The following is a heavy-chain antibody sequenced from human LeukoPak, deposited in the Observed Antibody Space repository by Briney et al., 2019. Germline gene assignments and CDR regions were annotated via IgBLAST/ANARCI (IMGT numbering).Heavy chain of an antibody. CDR3: AKLGGQEVYNYYVGV. V-gene: IGHV3-23*01. CDR2: IIDSGDIT. CDR1: GFTFSSYA. J-gene: IGHJ6*03. D-gene: IGHD3-16*01. Sequence: GGSLRLSCEASGFTFSSYAMSWVRQAPGKGLEWVSGIIDSGDITYYANSVKGRLTISRDNSKNTLYLQMNSLRAEDAAVYYCAKLGGQEVYNYYVGVWGKGTTVAVSS.